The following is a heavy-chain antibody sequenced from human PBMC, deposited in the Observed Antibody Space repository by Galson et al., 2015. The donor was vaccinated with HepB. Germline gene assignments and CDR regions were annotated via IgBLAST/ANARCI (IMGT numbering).Heavy chain of an antibody. D-gene: IGHD1-26*01. V-gene: IGHV4-34*01. J-gene: IGHJ4*02. CDR2: INHSGST. CDR1: GGSFSGYY. Sequence: SETLSLTCAVYGGSFSGYYWSWIRQPPGKGLEWIGEINHSGSTNYNPSLKSRVTISVGTSKSQFSLKLSSVTAADTAVYYCARYGYSGSYYVYWGQGTLVTVSS. CDR3: ARYGYSGSYYVY.